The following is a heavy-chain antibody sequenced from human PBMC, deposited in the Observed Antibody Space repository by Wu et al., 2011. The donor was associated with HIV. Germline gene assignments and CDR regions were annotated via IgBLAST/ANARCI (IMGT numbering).Heavy chain of an antibody. D-gene: IGHD1-26*01. J-gene: IGHJ4*02. Sequence: LMQSGAEVRKPGASVKVSCKASHYTFTRYGISWVRQAPGQGLEWMGWISAYNGDTNYAQKVQGRVTLTTDTSTSTAYMELRTLRSDDTAVYYCARSPTVSGNFPFDYWGQGTLVTVSS. V-gene: IGHV1-18*01. CDR2: ISAYNGDT. CDR3: ARSPTVSGNFPFDY. CDR1: HYTFTRYG.